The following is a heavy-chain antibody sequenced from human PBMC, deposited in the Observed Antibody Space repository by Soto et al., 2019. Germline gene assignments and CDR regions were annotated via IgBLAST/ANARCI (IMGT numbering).Heavy chain of an antibody. CDR3: ARDGTTLRDYYYGMDV. V-gene: IGHV1-18*04. J-gene: IGHJ6*02. D-gene: IGHD2-2*01. Sequence: GASVKVSCKASGYTFTSYGISWVRQAPGQGLEWMGWISAYNGNTSYAQKLQGRVTMTTDTSTSTAYMELRSLRSDDTAVYYCARDGTTLRDYYYGMDVWGQGTTVTVSS. CDR2: ISAYNGNT. CDR1: GYTFTSYG.